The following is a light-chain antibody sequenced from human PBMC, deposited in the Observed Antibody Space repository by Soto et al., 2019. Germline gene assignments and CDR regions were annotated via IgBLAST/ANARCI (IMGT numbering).Light chain of an antibody. CDR3: CSYAGSSTWV. J-gene: IGLJ3*02. CDR2: EGS. CDR1: SSDVGSYNL. Sequence: QSALTQPASVSGSPGQSITISCTGTSSDVGSYNLVSWYQQHPGKDPKLMIYEGSKRPSGVSNRFSCSKSGNTASLTISGLQSEDDADYYCCSYAGSSTWVFGGGTQLTVL. V-gene: IGLV2-23*01.